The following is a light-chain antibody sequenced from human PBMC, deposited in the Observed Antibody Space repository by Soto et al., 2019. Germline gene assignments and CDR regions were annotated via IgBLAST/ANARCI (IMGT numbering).Light chain of an antibody. Sequence: EIVLTQSPGTLSLSLGERATLSCRASQSVSSKYVAWYQQKPGQAPSLLIYGTSNRAADVPVRFSATGSGTDFSLTISRMQPEDSAVYYCQHYGSSPPDTFGQGTKLEI. CDR3: QHYGSSPPDT. CDR1: QSVSSKY. J-gene: IGKJ2*01. V-gene: IGKV3-20*01. CDR2: GTS.